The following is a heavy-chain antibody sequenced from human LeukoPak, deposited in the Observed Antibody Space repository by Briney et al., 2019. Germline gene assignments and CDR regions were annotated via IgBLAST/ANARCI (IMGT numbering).Heavy chain of an antibody. CDR3: AKEETITFGGDPAY. CDR1: GFTFSSYS. V-gene: IGHV3-48*01. J-gene: IGHJ4*02. Sequence: GGSLRLSCAASGFTFSSYSMNWVRQAPGKGLEWVSYITSSSSTIYYADSVKGRFTISRDNAKNSLYLQMNSLRAEDTAVYYCAKEETITFGGDPAYWGQGTLVTVSS. D-gene: IGHD3-16*01. CDR2: ITSSSSTI.